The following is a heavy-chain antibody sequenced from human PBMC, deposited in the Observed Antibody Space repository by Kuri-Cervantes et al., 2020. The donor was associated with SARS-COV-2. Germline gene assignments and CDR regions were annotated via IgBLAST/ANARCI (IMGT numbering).Heavy chain of an antibody. CDR3: AKVSDSMTTVTTLGV. Sequence: GESLKISCAASGFTFSTYAMSWVRQAPGKGLEWVSAISRSGTYYADSVKGRFTISRDNSKNTLYLQMNSLRPEDTAVYYCAKVSDSMTTVTTLGVWGQGTLVTVSS. J-gene: IGHJ4*02. CDR2: ISRSGT. V-gene: IGHV3-23*01. D-gene: IGHD4-17*01. CDR1: GFTFSTYA.